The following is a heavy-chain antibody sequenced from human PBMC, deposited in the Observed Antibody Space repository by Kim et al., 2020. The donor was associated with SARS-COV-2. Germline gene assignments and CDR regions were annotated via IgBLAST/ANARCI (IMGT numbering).Heavy chain of an antibody. Sequence: GGSLRLSCAASGFTFSSYSMNWVRQAPGKGLEWVSYISRSSGTISYADSVKGRFTISRDNAKNSLYLQMNSLRDEDTAVYYCARDPYSDSSSSPGYWGQGTLVTVSS. CDR2: ISRSSGTI. CDR3: ARDPYSDSSSSPGY. CDR1: GFTFSSYS. D-gene: IGHD3-22*01. V-gene: IGHV3-48*02. J-gene: IGHJ4*02.